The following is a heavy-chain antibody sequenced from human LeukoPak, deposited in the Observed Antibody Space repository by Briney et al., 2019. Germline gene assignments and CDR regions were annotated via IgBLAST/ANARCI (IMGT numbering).Heavy chain of an antibody. D-gene: IGHD3-3*01. Sequence: GASVKVSCNTSGYTFSCYGISWVRQAPGQGLEWMGWINTYNGNTNYPQKVQGRVTMTTDTSTSTAYMELRGLRSDDTAVYYCARVSLFGVVDSWFAPWGQGTLVTVSS. CDR1: GYTFSCYG. J-gene: IGHJ5*02. CDR2: INTYNGNT. V-gene: IGHV1-18*01. CDR3: ARVSLFGVVDSWFAP.